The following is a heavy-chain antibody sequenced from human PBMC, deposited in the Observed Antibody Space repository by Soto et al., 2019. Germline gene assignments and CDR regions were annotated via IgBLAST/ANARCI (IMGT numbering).Heavy chain of an antibody. V-gene: IGHV3-30*18. D-gene: IGHD3-22*01. CDR3: AKEGFYDRTGYYPFDS. CDR2: VSFDGRNK. J-gene: IGHJ4*02. CDR1: GFNLSTYG. Sequence: VGSLRLSCTASGFNLSTYGVHWVRQPPGKGLEWVAVVSFDGRNKYYAGSVEGRFTISRDNSKKTLYLHMNSLRAEDTAVYYCAKEGFYDRTGYYPFDSWGQGTLVTVSS.